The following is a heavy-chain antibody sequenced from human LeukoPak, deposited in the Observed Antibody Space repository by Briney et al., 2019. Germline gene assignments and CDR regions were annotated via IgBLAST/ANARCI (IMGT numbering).Heavy chain of an antibody. Sequence: PGGSLRLSCAASGFTFSNYGMHWVRQAPGKGLERVAFIQYDGSNKYYADSVKVRFTISRDNSKNTLYLQMNSLRAEDTALYYCANRYCSGGSCHRDYWGQGTLVTVSS. D-gene: IGHD2-15*01. CDR2: IQYDGSNK. V-gene: IGHV3-30*02. CDR3: ANRYCSGGSCHRDY. CDR1: GFTFSNYG. J-gene: IGHJ4*02.